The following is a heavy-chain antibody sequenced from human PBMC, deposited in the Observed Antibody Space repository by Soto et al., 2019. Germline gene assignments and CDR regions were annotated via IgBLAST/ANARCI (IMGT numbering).Heavy chain of an antibody. CDR2: IYYSGST. Sequence: SETLSLTCTVSGGSISSSSYYWGWIRQPPGKGLEWIGSIYYSGSTYYNPSLKSRVTISVDTSKNQFSLKLSSVTAADTAVYYCARHPLSSSSNYYYYMDVWGKGTTVTVSS. CDR1: GGSISSSSYY. V-gene: IGHV4-39*01. CDR3: ARHPLSSSSNYYYYMDV. J-gene: IGHJ6*03. D-gene: IGHD6-6*01.